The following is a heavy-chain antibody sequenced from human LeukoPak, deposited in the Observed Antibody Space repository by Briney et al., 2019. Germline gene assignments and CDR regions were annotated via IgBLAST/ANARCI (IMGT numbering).Heavy chain of an antibody. D-gene: IGHD5-12*01. V-gene: IGHV3-21*01. Sequence: PGGSLRLSCAASGFTFSSYSVNWVRQAPGKGLEWVSSISSSSSYIYYADSVKGRFTISRDNAKNSLYLQMNSLRAEDTAVYYCARDLLGGGYGGFDPWGQGTLVTVSS. J-gene: IGHJ5*02. CDR2: ISSSSSYI. CDR1: GFTFSSYS. CDR3: ARDLLGGGYGGFDP.